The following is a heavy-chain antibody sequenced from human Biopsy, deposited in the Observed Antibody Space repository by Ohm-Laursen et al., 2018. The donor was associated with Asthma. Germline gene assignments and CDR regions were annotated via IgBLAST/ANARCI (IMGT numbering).Heavy chain of an antibody. J-gene: IGHJ4*02. Sequence: SLRLSCTASGFTFSSYSMNWVRQAPGKGLEWVSYISSSSSTIYYADSVKDRFTISRDNAKNSLYLQMDSLRDEDTAVYYCARPRWGPYGYWGQGTLVTVSS. CDR2: ISSSSSTI. CDR1: GFTFSSYS. CDR3: ARPRWGPYGY. D-gene: IGHD4-17*01. V-gene: IGHV3-48*02.